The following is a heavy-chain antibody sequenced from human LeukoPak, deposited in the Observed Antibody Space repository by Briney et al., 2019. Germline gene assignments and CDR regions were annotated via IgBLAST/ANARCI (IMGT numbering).Heavy chain of an antibody. D-gene: IGHD6-13*01. V-gene: IGHV3-48*01. CDR2: ISGGGTPV. CDR1: GSTFSSYS. Sequence: GGSLRLSCAASGSTFSSYSMNRVRLAPGKGLEWISYISGGGTPVYYADSVEGRFTVSRDNEKNSLYLQMNSLRADDTAAYYCARDFRSSSWYIGDYWGQGAQVTVSP. CDR3: ARDFRSSSWYIGDY. J-gene: IGHJ4*02.